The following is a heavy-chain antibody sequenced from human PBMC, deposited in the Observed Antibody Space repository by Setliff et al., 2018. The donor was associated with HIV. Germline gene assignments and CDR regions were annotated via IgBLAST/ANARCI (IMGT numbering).Heavy chain of an antibody. V-gene: IGHV3-48*01. CDR2: ISSSSSRI. D-gene: IGHD2-21*02. CDR3: VREVRVTPNPPFDY. Sequence: GGSLRLSCAASGFTFSDYGMNWVRQAPGRGLEWVSHISSSSSRIYYADSVKGRFTISRDNAKNSLYLQMNSLRAEDTAVYYCVREVRVTPNPPFDYWGQGTLVTVSS. J-gene: IGHJ4*02. CDR1: GFTFSDYG.